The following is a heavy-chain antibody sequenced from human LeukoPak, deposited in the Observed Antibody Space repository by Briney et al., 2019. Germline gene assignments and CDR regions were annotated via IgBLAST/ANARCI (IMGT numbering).Heavy chain of an antibody. CDR2: ISAYNGNT. V-gene: IGHV1-18*01. J-gene: IGHJ4*02. Sequence: EASVKVSCKASGYTFTSYGISWVRQAPGQGLEWMGWISAYNGNTNYAQKLQGRVTMTTDTSTSTAYMELRSLRSDDTAVYYCARDDDYGDYVSPVRFDYWGQGTLVTVSS. D-gene: IGHD4-17*01. CDR3: ARDDDYGDYVSPVRFDY. CDR1: GYTFTSYG.